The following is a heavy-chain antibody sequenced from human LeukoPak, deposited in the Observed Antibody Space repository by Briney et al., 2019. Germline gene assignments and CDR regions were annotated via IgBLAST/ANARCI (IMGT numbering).Heavy chain of an antibody. CDR2: IYSGGST. D-gene: IGHD3-9*01. Sequence: PGGSLRLSCAAPGFTVSSNYMSWVRQAPGKGLEWVSVIYSGGSTYYADSVKGRFTISRDNSKNTLYLQMNSLRAEDTAVYYCARGRLRYFDWLEYYFDYWGQGTLVTVSS. CDR1: GFTVSSNY. J-gene: IGHJ4*02. CDR3: ARGRLRYFDWLEYYFDY. V-gene: IGHV3-53*01.